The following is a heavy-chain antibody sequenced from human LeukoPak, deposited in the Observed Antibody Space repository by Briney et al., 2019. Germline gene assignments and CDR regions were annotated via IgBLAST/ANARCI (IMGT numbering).Heavy chain of an antibody. CDR3: ARRKYGADYNGMDV. Sequence: GASVKVSCKASGYTFSSYGINWVRLAPGRGPEWMASINPQKRDTHYAQNFQGRVTVTAGTSTNTANMELRSLRSDDTAIYYCARRKYGADYNGMDVWGQGTTVTVSS. CDR2: INPQKRDT. CDR1: GYTFSSYG. J-gene: IGHJ6*02. V-gene: IGHV1-18*01. D-gene: IGHD4/OR15-4a*01.